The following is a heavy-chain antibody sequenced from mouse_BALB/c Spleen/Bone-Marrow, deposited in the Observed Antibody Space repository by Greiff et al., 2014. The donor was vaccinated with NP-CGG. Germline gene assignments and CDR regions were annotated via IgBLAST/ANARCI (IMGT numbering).Heavy chain of an antibody. J-gene: IGHJ4*01. D-gene: IGHD2-10*02. V-gene: IGHV1-14*01. Sequence: EVQLQQSGPELVKPGASVKMSCKASGYTFTSYVMHWVKQKPGQGLEWIGYINPYNDGTKYNEKFKGKATLTSDKSSSTAYMELSSLPSEDSAVYYCARKVWYYAMDYWGQGTSATVSP. CDR1: GYTFTSYV. CDR2: INPYNDGT. CDR3: ARKVWYYAMDY.